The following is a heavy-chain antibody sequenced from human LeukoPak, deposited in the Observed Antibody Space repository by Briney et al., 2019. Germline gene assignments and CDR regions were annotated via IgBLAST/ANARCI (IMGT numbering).Heavy chain of an antibody. V-gene: IGHV3-21*01. CDR2: ISSSSSYI. D-gene: IGHD3-3*01. CDR1: GFTFSSYS. J-gene: IGHJ6*04. CDR3: ARGKARERTLPYDFWSGPTMDV. Sequence: PGGSLRLSCAASGFTFSSYSMNWVRQAPGKGLEWVSSISSSSSYIYYADSVKGRFTISRDNAKNSLYLQMNSLRAEDTAVYYCARGKARERTLPYDFWSGPTMDVWGKGTTVTVSS.